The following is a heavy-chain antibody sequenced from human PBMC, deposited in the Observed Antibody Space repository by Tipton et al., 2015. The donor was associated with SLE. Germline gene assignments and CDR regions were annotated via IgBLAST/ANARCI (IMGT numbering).Heavy chain of an antibody. CDR1: GFTFSSYA. CDR3: ARRAVTNNCYFDL. V-gene: IGHV3-23*03. J-gene: IGHJ2*01. D-gene: IGHD4-17*01. Sequence: SLRLSYAASGFTFSSYAMGWVRQAPGKGLEWVSVIYVGGDTYYGDFVKGRFTISRDNSKNTLYLQLNGLRPEDTALYFCARRAVTNNCYFDLWGRGTLVTVS. CDR2: IYVGGDT.